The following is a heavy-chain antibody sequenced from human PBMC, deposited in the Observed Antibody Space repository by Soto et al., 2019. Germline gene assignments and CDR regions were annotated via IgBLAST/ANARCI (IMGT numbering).Heavy chain of an antibody. Sequence: GGSLRLSCAASGFTFRSYSMNWVRQAPGKGLEWVSSIRGSSDFIYYADSLKGRFTISRDNAKNSLYLQMNSLRPEDTAVYYCARDHSHFDWPYFDYRGQGTLVTVSS. CDR1: GFTFRSYS. CDR3: ARDHSHFDWPYFDY. V-gene: IGHV3-21*01. J-gene: IGHJ4*02. CDR2: IRGSSDFI. D-gene: IGHD3-9*01.